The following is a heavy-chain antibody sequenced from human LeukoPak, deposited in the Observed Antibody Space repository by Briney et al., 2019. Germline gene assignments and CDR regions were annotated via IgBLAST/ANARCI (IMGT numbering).Heavy chain of an antibody. D-gene: IGHD2-2*01. CDR2: PYYRSQRYN. Sequence: SQTLSLTCAISGDSVSSNSAAWNWIRQSPSRGLEWLGRPYYRSQRYNDYAVSVKSRITINSDTSKSLFSLPLNPFTPKDTAVYYCARLYCSSTSCFNDAFDIWGQGTMVTVSS. CDR3: ARLYCSSTSCFNDAFDI. J-gene: IGHJ3*02. CDR1: GDSVSSNSAA. V-gene: IGHV6-1*01.